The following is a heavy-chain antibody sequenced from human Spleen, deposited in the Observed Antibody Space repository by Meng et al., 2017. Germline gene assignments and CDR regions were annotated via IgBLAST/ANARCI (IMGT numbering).Heavy chain of an antibody. CDR2: INHSGSN. D-gene: IGHD3-10*01. CDR3: ARRSAYYGSGSESWFDP. J-gene: IGHJ5*02. CDR1: GGSFSGYY. V-gene: IGHV4-34*01. Sequence: QVKLQQWGSGLLKPQEPLSLTCAVYGGSFSGYYWSWIRQPPGKGLEWIGEINHSGSNNYNPSLKSRVTISVDTSKNQFSLKLSSVTAADTAVYYCARRSAYYGSGSESWFDPWGQGTLVTVSS.